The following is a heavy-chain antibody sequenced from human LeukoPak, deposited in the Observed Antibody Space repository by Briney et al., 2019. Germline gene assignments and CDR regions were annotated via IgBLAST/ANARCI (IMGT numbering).Heavy chain of an antibody. Sequence: GASVKVSCKASGYTFTSYGISWVRQAPGQGLEWMGWISAYNGNTNYAQKLQGRVTMTTDTSTSTAYMELSSLRSEDTAVYYCARDRYSSGWYVIEASPYAFDIWGQGTMVTVSS. CDR1: GYTFTSYG. J-gene: IGHJ3*02. CDR2: ISAYNGNT. D-gene: IGHD6-19*01. V-gene: IGHV1-18*01. CDR3: ARDRYSSGWYVIEASPYAFDI.